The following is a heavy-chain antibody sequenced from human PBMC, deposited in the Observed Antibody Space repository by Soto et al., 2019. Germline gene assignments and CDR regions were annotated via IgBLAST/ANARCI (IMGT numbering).Heavy chain of an antibody. CDR1: GFSLTTSGVS. CDR3: AYRVGSRGSFDY. CDR2: IYWNDDK. Sequence: QITLKESGPTLVKPTQTLTLTCTFSGFSLTTSGVSVGWIRQPPGKAPEWLASIYWNDDKRYSPSLKSRLTLAKDTSKKQVGLTMTNMDPVDPATYYCAYRVGSRGSFDYWGQGTLVTVSS. D-gene: IGHD6-25*01. J-gene: IGHJ4*02. V-gene: IGHV2-5*01.